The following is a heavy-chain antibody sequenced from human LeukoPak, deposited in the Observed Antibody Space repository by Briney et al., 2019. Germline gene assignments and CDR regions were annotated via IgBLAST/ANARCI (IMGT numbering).Heavy chain of an antibody. CDR2: INHSGST. CDR3: ASDRLLWFGELDY. CDR1: GGSFSGYY. V-gene: IGHV4-34*01. D-gene: IGHD3-10*01. Sequence: PSETLSLTCAVYGGSFSGYYWSWIRQPPGKGLEWIGEINHSGSTNYNPSLKSRVTISLDTSKNQISLKLSSVTAADTAVYYCASDRLLWFGELDYWGQGTLVIVSS. J-gene: IGHJ4*02.